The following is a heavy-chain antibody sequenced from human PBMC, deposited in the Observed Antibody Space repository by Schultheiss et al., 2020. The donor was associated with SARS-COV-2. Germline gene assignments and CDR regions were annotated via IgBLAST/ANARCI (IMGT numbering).Heavy chain of an antibody. D-gene: IGHD3-22*01. V-gene: IGHV3-48*02. Sequence: GESLKISCVASGFTFSGYGMSWVRQAPGKGLEWVSYISSTTTTKYYADSVKGRFTISRDNAKSSMYLQMDSLRDEDTAVYYCAKDGEDYYDSSGPIDYWGQGTLVTVSS. CDR3: AKDGEDYYDSSGPIDY. J-gene: IGHJ4*02. CDR2: ISSTTTTK. CDR1: GFTFSGYG.